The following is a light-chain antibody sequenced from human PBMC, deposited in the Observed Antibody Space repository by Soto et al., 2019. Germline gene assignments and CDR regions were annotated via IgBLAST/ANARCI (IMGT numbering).Light chain of an antibody. CDR1: GSDVGAHDF. V-gene: IGLV2-14*03. CDR2: EVN. J-gene: IGLJ1*01. CDR3: NSYTSHNTFV. Sequence: QSALTQPASVSGYPGQAIASSCSGTGSDVGAHDFISWYQQHPGKAPKLMIYEVNNRPSGVSDRFSGSKSGNTASLTISGLQTEDEADYYCNSYTSHNTFVFGSGTKVTVX.